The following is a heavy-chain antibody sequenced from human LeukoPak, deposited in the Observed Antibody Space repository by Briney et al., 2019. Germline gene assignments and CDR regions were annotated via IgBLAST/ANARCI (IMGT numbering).Heavy chain of an antibody. V-gene: IGHV3-64*02. CDR1: GFTFRRYA. J-gene: IGHJ3*02. D-gene: IGHD2-2*01. CDR2: VSSDGDST. Sequence: PGGSLRLSGAISGFTFRRYAMYWVRQAPGKGLEFVSAVSSDGDSTYYADSVKGRFTISRDNSKNTLFLQMGSLRPEDMAVYFCTRNCYDNMGPFAAFDIWGQGAMVTVAS. CDR3: TRNCYDNMGPFAAFDI.